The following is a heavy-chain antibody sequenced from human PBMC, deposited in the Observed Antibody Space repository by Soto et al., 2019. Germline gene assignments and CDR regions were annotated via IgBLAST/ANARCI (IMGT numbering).Heavy chain of an antibody. Sequence: EVQLLESGGALVQPGGSLRLSCAASGFTFGTYAMTWVRQAPGQGLEWVLAISGSGSNTYYADSVKGRFTISRDNSKNTLFLQMNSLRTEDTAVYYCAKYVAYAFGYIDYWGQGPLVTVSS. J-gene: IGHJ4*02. V-gene: IGHV3-23*01. CDR2: ISGSGSNT. D-gene: IGHD2-21*01. CDR1: GFTFGTYA. CDR3: AKYVAYAFGYIDY.